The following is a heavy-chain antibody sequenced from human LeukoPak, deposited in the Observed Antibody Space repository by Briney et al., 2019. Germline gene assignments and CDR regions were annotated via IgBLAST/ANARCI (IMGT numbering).Heavy chain of an antibody. V-gene: IGHV1-2*02. J-gene: IGHJ6*03. CDR1: RYTLTGYY. CDR3: ARAPRGYYYMDV. Sequence: ASVKVSCKASRYTLTGYYMHWVRQAPGQGLEWMGWINPNSGGTNYAQKFQGRVTTTRDTSISTAYMELSRLRSDDTAVYYCARAPRGYYYMDVWGKGTTVTVSS. CDR2: INPNSGGT.